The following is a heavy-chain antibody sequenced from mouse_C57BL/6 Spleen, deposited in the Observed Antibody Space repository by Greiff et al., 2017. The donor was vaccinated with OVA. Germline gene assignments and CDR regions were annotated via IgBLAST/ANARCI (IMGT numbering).Heavy chain of an antibody. CDR1: GYTFTDYY. CDR2: INPNNGGT. CDR3: ARYYYGSSYDWFAY. V-gene: IGHV1-26*01. J-gene: IGHJ3*01. D-gene: IGHD1-1*01. Sequence: EVQLQQSGPELVKPGASVKISCKASGYTFTDYYMSWVKQSHGKSLEWIGDINPNNGGTSYNQKFKGKATLTVDKSSSTAYMELRSLTSEDSAVYYCARYYYGSSYDWFAYWGQGTLVTVSA.